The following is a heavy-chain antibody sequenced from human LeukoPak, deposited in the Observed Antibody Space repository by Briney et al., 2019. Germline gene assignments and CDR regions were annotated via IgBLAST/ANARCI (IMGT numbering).Heavy chain of an antibody. CDR2: INPNSGGT. CDR1: GYTFTGYY. D-gene: IGHD3-10*01. CDR3: ARDGASDVLLWFGELPR. Sequence: ASVKVSCKASGYTFTGYYIHWVRQAPGQGLEWMGWINPNSGGTNYAQKFQGRVTMTRDMSISTAYMELSRLRSDGTAVYYCARDGASDVLLWFGELPRWGQGTLVTVSS. J-gene: IGHJ4*02. V-gene: IGHV1-2*02.